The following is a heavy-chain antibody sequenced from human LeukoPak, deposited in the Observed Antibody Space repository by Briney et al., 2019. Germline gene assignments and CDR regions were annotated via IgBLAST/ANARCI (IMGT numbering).Heavy chain of an antibody. CDR3: AISRSYYYGSGSYSGDAFDI. CDR2: IYQSGST. V-gene: IGHV4-4*03. D-gene: IGHD3-10*01. J-gene: IGHJ3*02. CDR1: GGSITTNKS. Sequence: PPGTLSLTCVVSGGSITTNKSWSWVRQPPGKGREGIGEIYQSGSTNYNLALNSRVTISVDKTKNQFSLKVSSVTAADTAVYYCAISRSYYYGSGSYSGDAFDIWGQGTMVTVSS.